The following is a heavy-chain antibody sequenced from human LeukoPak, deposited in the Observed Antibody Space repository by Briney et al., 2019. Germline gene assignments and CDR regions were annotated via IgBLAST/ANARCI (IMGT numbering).Heavy chain of an antibody. D-gene: IGHD6-13*01. Sequence: SETLSLSCTVSGGSISSYYWSWIRQPAGKGLEWIGRIYTSGSTNYNPSLKSRVTMSVDTSKNQFSLKLSSVTAADTAVYYCARQTSSWGSYYYYYYMDVWGKGTTVTVSS. V-gene: IGHV4-4*07. CDR3: ARQTSSWGSYYYYYYMDV. J-gene: IGHJ6*03. CDR1: GGSISSYY. CDR2: IYTSGST.